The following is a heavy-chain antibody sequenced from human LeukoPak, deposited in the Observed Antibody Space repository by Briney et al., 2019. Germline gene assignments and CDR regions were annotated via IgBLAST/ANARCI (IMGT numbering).Heavy chain of an antibody. CDR2: ISYDENSK. V-gene: IGHV3-30*18. CDR3: AKIVRGHGDYDYMDV. CDR1: GFTFSSYG. D-gene: IGHD4-17*01. Sequence: GGSLRLSCAASGFTFSSYGMHWARQAPGKGLEWVAVISYDENSKYYADSVKGRFTISRDNSKNTLYLQMNSLRADDTAVYYCAKIVRGHGDYDYMDVWGKGTTVTVSS. J-gene: IGHJ6*03.